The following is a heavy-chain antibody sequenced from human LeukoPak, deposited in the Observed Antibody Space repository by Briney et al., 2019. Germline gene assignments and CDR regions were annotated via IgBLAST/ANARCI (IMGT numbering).Heavy chain of an antibody. J-gene: IGHJ4*02. CDR3: AKVGLRLGGDY. Sequence: GGSLRLSCAASGFTFGNYAMSWVRQPPGKGLEWFSSISGSGGNTYFADSVKGRFTISRDNSKNTLYLQMNSLRAEDTAVYYCAKVGLRLGGDYWGQGTLVTVSS. D-gene: IGHD4-17*01. CDR1: GFTFGNYA. CDR2: ISGSGGNT. V-gene: IGHV3-23*01.